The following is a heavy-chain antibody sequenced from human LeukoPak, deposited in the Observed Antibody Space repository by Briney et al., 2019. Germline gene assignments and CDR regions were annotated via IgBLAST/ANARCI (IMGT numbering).Heavy chain of an antibody. Sequence: GGSLRLSCAASGFTFNSYAMNWVRQAPGKGLEWVSTISSSGGTTYYADSVKGRFTISRDISKNTLYLQMNSLSAEDTAVYYCAKDGMYSSSSSYYFDYWGQGTLVTVSS. CDR2: ISSSGGTT. D-gene: IGHD6-6*01. CDR3: AKDGMYSSSSSYYFDY. V-gene: IGHV3-23*01. J-gene: IGHJ4*02. CDR1: GFTFNSYA.